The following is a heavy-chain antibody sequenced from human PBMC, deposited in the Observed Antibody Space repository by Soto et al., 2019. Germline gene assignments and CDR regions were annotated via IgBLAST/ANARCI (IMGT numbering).Heavy chain of an antibody. CDR3: ARVSGSYYYGMDV. CDR2: IYHSGST. CDR1: GGSFSGYY. V-gene: IGHV4-34*01. Sequence: PSETLSLTCAVYGGSFSGYYCSWIRQPPGKGLEWIGEIYHSGSTNFNPSLKSRVTISVDKSKNQFSLKLNSVTAADTAVYYCARVSGSYYYGMDVWGQGTTVTVSS. J-gene: IGHJ6*02.